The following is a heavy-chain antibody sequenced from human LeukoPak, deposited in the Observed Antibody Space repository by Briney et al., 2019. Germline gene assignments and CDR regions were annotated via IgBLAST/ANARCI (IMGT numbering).Heavy chain of an antibody. J-gene: IGHJ4*02. CDR1: GYSFTSYW. D-gene: IGHD6-19*01. CDR2: ISPGDSDT. V-gene: IGHV5-51*01. Sequence: GESLKISCKGSGYSFTSYWIGWVRQMPGKGLEWMGIISPGDSDTRYSPSFQGQVSISADMSISTAYLQWSSVKASDTAMYYCARLRSGWDFDYWGQGSLVTVSS. CDR3: ARLRSGWDFDY.